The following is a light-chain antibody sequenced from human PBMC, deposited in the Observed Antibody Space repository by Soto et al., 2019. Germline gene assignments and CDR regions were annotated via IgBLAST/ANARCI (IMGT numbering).Light chain of an antibody. J-gene: IGKJ1*01. V-gene: IGKV3-20*01. CDR2: GAS. CDR1: QSVSSSY. Sequence: EIVLTHSPGTLSLSPWERATLSFRSSQSVSSSYLAWYQQKPGQAPRLLIYGASSRATGIPDRFSGSGSGTDFTLNISRVEAEDVGVYYCMQPLQTPRTFGQGTKVDIK. CDR3: MQPLQTPRT.